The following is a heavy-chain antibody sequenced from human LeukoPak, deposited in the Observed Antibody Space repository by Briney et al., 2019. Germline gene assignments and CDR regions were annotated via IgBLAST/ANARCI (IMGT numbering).Heavy chain of an antibody. Sequence: GGSLRLSCAASEDTFRNTYGMNWVRQAPGKGLEWVSGISGSGRNTYYADSVEGRFTISRDTSKNTLYLQMNSLRAEDTAIYFCAKAGYRNGGTCYGNFAYWGQGTLVTVSS. CDR2: ISGSGRNT. D-gene: IGHD2-15*01. J-gene: IGHJ4*02. V-gene: IGHV3-23*01. CDR1: EDTFRNTYG. CDR3: AKAGYRNGGTCYGNFAY.